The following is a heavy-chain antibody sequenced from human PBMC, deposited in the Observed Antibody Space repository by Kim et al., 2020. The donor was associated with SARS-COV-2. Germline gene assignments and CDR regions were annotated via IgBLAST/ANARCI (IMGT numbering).Heavy chain of an antibody. CDR2: ITSSSSYT. CDR1: GFTFSDYS. V-gene: IGHV3-11*06. J-gene: IGHJ6*02. Sequence: GGSLRLSCAASGFTFSDYSMSWIRQAPGKGLEWVSYITSSSSYTNYAESLKGRFTISRDNAKNSLYLQMNSLRAEDTAVYYCARDYYDSSGYSGYYYGMDVWGQGTTVTVSS. D-gene: IGHD3-22*01. CDR3: ARDYYDSSGYSGYYYGMDV.